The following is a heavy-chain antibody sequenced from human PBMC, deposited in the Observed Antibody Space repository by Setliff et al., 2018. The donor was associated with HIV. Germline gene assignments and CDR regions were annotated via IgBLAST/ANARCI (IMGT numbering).Heavy chain of an antibody. CDR2: ISAYNGNT. Sequence: GASVKVSCKASGYTFTSYGISWVRQAPGQGLEWMGWISAYNGNTKYSQEFQGRVTITRDTSASTASMELSSLRSEDTAVYYCARGMDYYDTSGYYQYYFDYWGQGTLVTVSS. J-gene: IGHJ4*02. D-gene: IGHD3-22*01. CDR1: GYTFTSYG. V-gene: IGHV1-18*01. CDR3: ARGMDYYDTSGYYQYYFDY.